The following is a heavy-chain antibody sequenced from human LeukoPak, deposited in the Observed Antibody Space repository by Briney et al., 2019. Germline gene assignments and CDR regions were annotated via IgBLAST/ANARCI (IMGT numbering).Heavy chain of an antibody. CDR1: GFTFSSYS. D-gene: IGHD1-26*01. V-gene: IGHV3-48*01. Sequence: GGSLRLSCAASGFTFSSYSMNWVRQAPGKGLEWVSYISSSSSTIYYADSVKGRFTISRDNAKNSLYLQTNSLRAEDTAVYYCSSSGSYNDYWGQGTLVTVSS. J-gene: IGHJ4*02. CDR2: ISSSSSTI. CDR3: SSSGSYNDY.